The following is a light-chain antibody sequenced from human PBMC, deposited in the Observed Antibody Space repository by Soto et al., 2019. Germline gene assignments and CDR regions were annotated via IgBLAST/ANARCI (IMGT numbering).Light chain of an antibody. CDR1: QSVSSNF. CDR3: QQDASSPPYT. Sequence: EIVLTQSPGTLSLSPGDRATLSCRASQSVSSNFLAWYQQRPGHAPRLLIYGASSRATGIPDRFSGSGSGTDFTLTISRVEPEDFAVYYCQQDASSPPYTFGQGTKLEIK. CDR2: GAS. J-gene: IGKJ2*01. V-gene: IGKV3-20*01.